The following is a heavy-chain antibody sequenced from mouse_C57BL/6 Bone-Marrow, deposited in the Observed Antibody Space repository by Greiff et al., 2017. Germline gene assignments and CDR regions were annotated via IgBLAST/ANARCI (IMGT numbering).Heavy chain of an antibody. D-gene: IGHD2-4*01. CDR2: FYPGSGSI. CDR1: GYTFTEYT. J-gene: IGHJ2*01. CDR3: ARLFYYEYDFDY. Sequence: QVQLKESGAELVKPGASVKLSCTASGYTFTEYTIHWVKQRSGQGLEWIGWFYPGSGSIKYNEKFKDQATLTADKSSSTVYMELSRLTSEDAAVYFCARLFYYEYDFDYWGQGTTLTVSS. V-gene: IGHV1-62-2*01.